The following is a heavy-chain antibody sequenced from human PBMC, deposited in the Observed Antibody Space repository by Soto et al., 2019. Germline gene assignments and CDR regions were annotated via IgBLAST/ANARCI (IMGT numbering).Heavy chain of an antibody. D-gene: IGHD3-22*01. CDR3: ARVRYYDSSGYYGDWFDP. Sequence: SLRLSCAASGFTFSSYWMHWVRQAPGKGLVWVSRINSDGSSTSYADSVKGRFTISRDNAKNTLYLQMNSLRAEDTAVYYCARVRYYDSSGYYGDWFDPWGQGTLVTVSS. J-gene: IGHJ5*02. V-gene: IGHV3-74*01. CDR2: INSDGSST. CDR1: GFTFSSYW.